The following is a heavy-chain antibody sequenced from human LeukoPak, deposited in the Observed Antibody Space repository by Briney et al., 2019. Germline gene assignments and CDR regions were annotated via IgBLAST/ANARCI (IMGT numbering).Heavy chain of an antibody. CDR1: GFTFSSSE. V-gene: IGHV3-7*01. Sequence: GGSLRLSCAASGFTFSSSEMNWVRQAPGKGLEWVANIKQDGSEKYYVDSVKGRFTISRDNAKNSLYLQMNSLRAEDTAVYYCARDSFRVATITFYYYYYMDVWGKGTTVTVSS. D-gene: IGHD5-12*01. J-gene: IGHJ6*03. CDR2: IKQDGSEK. CDR3: ARDSFRVATITFYYYYYMDV.